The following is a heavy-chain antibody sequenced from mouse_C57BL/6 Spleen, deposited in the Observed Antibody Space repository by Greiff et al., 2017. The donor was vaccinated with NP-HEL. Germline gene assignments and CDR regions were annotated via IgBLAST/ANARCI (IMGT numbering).Heavy chain of an antibody. CDR2: IDPSDSYT. D-gene: IGHD2-3*01. V-gene: IGHV1-69*01. CDR3: ARGGYYAYAMDY. J-gene: IGHJ4*01. Sequence: VQLVESGAELVMPGASVKLSCKASGYTFTSYWMHWVKQRPGQGLEWIGEIDPSDSYTNYNQKFKGKSTLTVDKSSSTAYMQLSSLTSEDSAVYYCARGGYYAYAMDYWGQGTSVTVSS. CDR1: GYTFTSYW.